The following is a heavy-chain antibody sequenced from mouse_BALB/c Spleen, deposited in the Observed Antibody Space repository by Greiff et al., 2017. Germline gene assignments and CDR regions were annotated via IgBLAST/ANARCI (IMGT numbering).Heavy chain of an antibody. CDR2: IDPANGNT. Sequence: EDQLQQSGAELVKPGASVKLSCTASGFNIKDTYMHWVKQRPEQGLEWIGRIDPANGNTKYDPKFQGKATITADTSSNTAYLQLSSLTSEDTAVYYCASLYYGSSGAWFAYWGQGTLVTVSA. V-gene: IGHV14-3*02. J-gene: IGHJ3*01. CDR1: GFNIKDTY. D-gene: IGHD1-1*01. CDR3: ASLYYGSSGAWFAY.